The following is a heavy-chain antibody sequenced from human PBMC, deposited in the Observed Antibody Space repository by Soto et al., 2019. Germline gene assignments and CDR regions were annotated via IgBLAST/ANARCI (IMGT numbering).Heavy chain of an antibody. CDR1: GGSIASADYY. V-gene: IGHV4-39*02. J-gene: IGHJ4*02. CDR2: IYYSGTT. CDR3: AREFAGFGRFDH. Sequence: QLHLQESGPGLVKPSETLSLTCAVSGGSIASADYYWGWIRQPPGKGLEWTGSIYYSGTTYDKPSLRSRVTMSVDTSKNQFSLILRSVTAADTAVYYCAREFAGFGRFDHWGQGSLVTVSS. D-gene: IGHD3-10*01.